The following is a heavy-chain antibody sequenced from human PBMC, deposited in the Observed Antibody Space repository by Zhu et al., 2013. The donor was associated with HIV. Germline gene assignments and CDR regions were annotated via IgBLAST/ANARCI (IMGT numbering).Heavy chain of an antibody. CDR3: ARDRPHSSSWYGMDV. CDR2: INPNSGGT. CDR1: GYTFTGYY. Sequence: QVQLVQSGAEVKKPGASVKVSCKASGYTFTGYYMHWVRQAPGQGLEWVGWINPNSGGTNYAQKFQGRVTMTRDTSISTAYMELSRLRSDDTAVYYCARDRPHSSSWYGMDVWGQGTTVTVSS. D-gene: IGHD6-13*01. V-gene: IGHV1-2*02. J-gene: IGHJ6*02.